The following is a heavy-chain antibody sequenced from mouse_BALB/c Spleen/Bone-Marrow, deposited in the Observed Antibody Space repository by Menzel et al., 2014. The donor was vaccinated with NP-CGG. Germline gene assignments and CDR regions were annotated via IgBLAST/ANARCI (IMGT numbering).Heavy chain of an antibody. V-gene: IGHV3-2*02. D-gene: IGHD4-1*01. Sequence: EVQLQQSGPGLVKPSQSLSLPCTVTGYSITSDYAWNWIRQFQGNKLEWMGYISYSSSTNYNPSLKSRISITRDTSKNQFFLHLDSVTAEDTATYDCARWDDGDYAMDYWGHGTSVTVSA. CDR2: ISYSSST. CDR1: GYSITSDYA. J-gene: IGHJ4*01. CDR3: ARWDDGDYAMDY.